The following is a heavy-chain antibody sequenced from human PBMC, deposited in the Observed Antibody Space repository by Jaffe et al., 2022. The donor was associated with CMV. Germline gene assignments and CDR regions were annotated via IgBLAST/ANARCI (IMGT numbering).Heavy chain of an antibody. D-gene: IGHD6-13*01. CDR3: ARDWSDSSSWHAPRGPGGGNWFDP. Sequence: EVQLVESGGGLVQPGGSLRLSCAASGFTFSSYSMNWVRQAPGKGLEWVSYISSSSSTIYYADSVKGRFTISRDNAKNSLYLQMNSLRDEDTAVYYCARDWSDSSSWHAPRGPGGGNWFDPWGQGTLVTVSS. CDR2: ISSSSSTI. J-gene: IGHJ5*02. CDR1: GFTFSSYS. V-gene: IGHV3-48*02.